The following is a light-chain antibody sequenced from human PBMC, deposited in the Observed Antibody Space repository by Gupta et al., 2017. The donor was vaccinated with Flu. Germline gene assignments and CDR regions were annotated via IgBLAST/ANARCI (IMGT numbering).Light chain of an antibody. J-gene: IGLJ2*01. CDR3: SSYTGSVTV. V-gene: IGLV2-14*01. CDR1: TSDIGGYNY. Sequence: QLPLPQPPPASGPPAHSTPTHCPGTTSDIGGYNYVSWYQHHPGRAPKLMIYEVSYRPSGISDRFSGSKSANTASLTISGLQAEDEADYYCSSYTGSVTVFGGGTKLTVL. CDR2: EVS.